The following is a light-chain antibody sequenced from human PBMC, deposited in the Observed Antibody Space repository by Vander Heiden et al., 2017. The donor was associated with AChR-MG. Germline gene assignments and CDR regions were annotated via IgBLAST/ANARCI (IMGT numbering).Light chain of an antibody. Sequence: QPVPSQPPSASVTSGQSVTIACSGSSAIIGNNFVYWYQQVPGTAPTLLVYRNNRRPSWVPDRFSGSRSGTSASLAISGLRSEDEADYHCAAWDDSLSGLWVFGGGTKVTVL. CDR2: RNN. J-gene: IGLJ3*02. CDR1: SAIIGNNF. V-gene: IGLV1-47*01. CDR3: AAWDDSLSGLWV.